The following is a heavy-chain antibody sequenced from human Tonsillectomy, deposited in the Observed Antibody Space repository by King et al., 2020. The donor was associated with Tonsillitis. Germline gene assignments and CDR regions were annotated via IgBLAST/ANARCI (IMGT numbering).Heavy chain of an antibody. D-gene: IGHD4-11*01. J-gene: IGHJ4*02. CDR1: GFTFSSYG. Sequence: VQLVESGGGVVQPGRSLRLSCAASGFTFSSYGMHWVRQAPGKGLEWVAVIWYDGSNKYYADSVKGRFTISRDNSKNTLYLQMNSLRAEDTAVYYCARGWLQYDYFDYWGQGTLVTVSS. CDR3: ARGWLQYDYFDY. CDR2: IWYDGSNK. V-gene: IGHV3-33*01.